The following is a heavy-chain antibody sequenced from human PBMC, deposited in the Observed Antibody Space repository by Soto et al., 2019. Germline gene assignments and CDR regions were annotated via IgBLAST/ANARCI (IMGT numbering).Heavy chain of an antibody. CDR2: IYYSGSP. J-gene: IGHJ3*02. CDR1: GGSISSYY. Sequence: SETLSLTCTVSGGSISSYYWSWIRQPPGKGLEWIEYIYYSGSPNYNPSLKSRVTISVDTSKNQFSLKLSSVTAADTAVYYCAREVDYYGSGSYSDDAFDIWGQGTMVTVS. CDR3: AREVDYYGSGSYSDDAFDI. V-gene: IGHV4-59*08. D-gene: IGHD3-10*01.